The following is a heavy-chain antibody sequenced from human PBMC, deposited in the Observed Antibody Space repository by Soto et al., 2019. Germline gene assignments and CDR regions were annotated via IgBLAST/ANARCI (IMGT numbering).Heavy chain of an antibody. CDR2: INASNGDT. CDR1: GYTFTGYY. CDR3: ARAVAVPADFDY. J-gene: IGHJ4*02. V-gene: IGHV1-3*01. D-gene: IGHD6-19*01. Sequence: ASVKVSCKASGYTFTGYYMHWVRQAPGQRLEWMGWINASNGDTKYAQKFQGRVTITRDTSASTAYMELSSLRSEDTAVYYCARAVAVPADFDYWGQGTLVTVSS.